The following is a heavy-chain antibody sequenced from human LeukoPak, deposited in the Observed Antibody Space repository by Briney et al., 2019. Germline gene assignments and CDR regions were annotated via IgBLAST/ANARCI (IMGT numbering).Heavy chain of an antibody. D-gene: IGHD7-27*01. V-gene: IGHV4-59*01. CDR1: GGSISSYY. Sequence: SETLSLTCTVSGGSISSYYWSWIRQPPGKGLEWIGFIYYSGSTNYNPSLKSRVSILVDTSKNQFSLKLSSVTAADTAVYYCARTGKNWETGYGMDVWGQGTTVTVSS. CDR3: ARTGKNWETGYGMDV. J-gene: IGHJ6*02. CDR2: IYYSGST.